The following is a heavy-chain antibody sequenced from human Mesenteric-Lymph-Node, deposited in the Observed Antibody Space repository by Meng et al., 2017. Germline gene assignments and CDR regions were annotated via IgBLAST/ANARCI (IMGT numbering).Heavy chain of an antibody. CDR3: LRGSGGSV. V-gene: IGHV4-30-4*01. J-gene: IGHJ1*01. CDR1: CGSIRSGDYY. D-gene: IGHD3-10*01. CDR2: IPHRGSS. Sequence: QGPLEESVPGLGKPSHTLSLPCTVSCGSIRSGDYYWSWIRQPPGKGLEWIGEIPHRGSSAYNPSLKSRVSMSIDKSKNQFSLKLTSVTAADMAVYHCLRGSGGSVWGQGTLVTVSS.